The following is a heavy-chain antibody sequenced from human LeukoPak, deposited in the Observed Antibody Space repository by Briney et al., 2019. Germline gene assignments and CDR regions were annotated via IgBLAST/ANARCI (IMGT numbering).Heavy chain of an antibody. CDR1: GGSVSSSH. J-gene: IGHJ4*02. Sequence: SETLSLTCSVSGGSVSSSHWSWIRQPPGKELEWTGHIYSSGYTKYNPSLKSRVTISVDTSKNQFSLTLSSVTAADTAVYYCARGSRSPYTMGYYLAYWGQGSLVTVSS. V-gene: IGHV4-59*02. CDR3: ARGSRSPYTMGYYLAY. CDR2: IYSSGYT. D-gene: IGHD3-3*01.